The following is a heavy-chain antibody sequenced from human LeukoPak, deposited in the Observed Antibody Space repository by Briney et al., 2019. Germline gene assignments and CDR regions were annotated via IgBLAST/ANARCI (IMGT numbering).Heavy chain of an antibody. CDR2: MSGGAGTT. CDR1: GFNFSSYA. CDR3: AKWREVYGDSRFDY. Sequence: PGGSLRLSCAASGFNFSSYAMSWVRQAPGKGLEWVSSMSGGAGTTYYAASMKGRFTISRDNSKNTLYLQMNSLRAEDTAVYYCAKWREVYGDSRFDYWGQGTLVTVSS. J-gene: IGHJ4*02. D-gene: IGHD2-21*02. V-gene: IGHV3-23*01.